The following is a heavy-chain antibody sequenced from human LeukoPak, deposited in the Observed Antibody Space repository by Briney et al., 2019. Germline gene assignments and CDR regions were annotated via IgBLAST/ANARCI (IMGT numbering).Heavy chain of an antibody. CDR2: FYSSTRT. CDR3: ARCMSELDYGDYAYYYHMDV. J-gene: IGHJ6*04. Sequence: PSETLSLTCTVSGDSLTSGSRYWSWIRQPAGKGLEWIGHFYSSTRTTYNPSLESRVTISGDTAKNQFSLKLDSVNAADTAVYFCARCMSELDYGDYAYYYHMDVWGKGTTVTVSS. CDR1: GDSLTSGSRY. V-gene: IGHV4-61*09. D-gene: IGHD4-17*01.